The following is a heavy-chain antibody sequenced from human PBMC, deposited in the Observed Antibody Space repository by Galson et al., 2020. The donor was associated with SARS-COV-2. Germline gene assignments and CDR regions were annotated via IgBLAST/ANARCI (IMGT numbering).Heavy chain of an antibody. CDR3: TRDWSGAGDY. Sequence: GGSLRLSCIASGFRFNDHFMDWVRQAPGKGLEWVARIRNKANSYTTEYAASVRGRFTISRDDSKNSVHLQANSLKTEDTAVYYCTRDWSGAGDYWGQGTLVTVSA. CDR1: GFRFNDHF. CDR2: IRNKANSYTT. J-gene: IGHJ4*02. V-gene: IGHV3-72*01. D-gene: IGHD3-10*01.